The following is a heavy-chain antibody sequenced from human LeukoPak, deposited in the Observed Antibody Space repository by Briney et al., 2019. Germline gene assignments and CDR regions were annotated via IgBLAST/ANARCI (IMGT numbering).Heavy chain of an antibody. D-gene: IGHD6-13*01. V-gene: IGHV3-23*01. J-gene: IGHJ5*02. CDR3: AKGIAAASNWFDP. Sequence: GGSLRLSCAASGFTFSGFAMTWVRQAPGKGLEWVSTISGSGGSTYYADSVKGRFTISRDNSKNTLYLQMNSLRAEDTAVYYCAKGIAAASNWFDPWGQGTLVTVSS. CDR2: ISGSGGST. CDR1: GFTFSGFA.